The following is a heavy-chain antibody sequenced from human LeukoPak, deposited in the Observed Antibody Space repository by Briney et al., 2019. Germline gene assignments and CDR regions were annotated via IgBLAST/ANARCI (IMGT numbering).Heavy chain of an antibody. Sequence: ASVKVSCKASGYTFTSYYMHWVRQAPGQGLEWMGIINPSGGSTSSAQKFQGRVTMTRDTSTSTVYMELSSLRSEDTAVYYCARDREEYSSSFNFDYWGQGTLVTVSS. D-gene: IGHD6-6*01. J-gene: IGHJ4*02. CDR1: GYTFTSYY. V-gene: IGHV1-46*01. CDR3: ARDREEYSSSFNFDY. CDR2: INPSGGST.